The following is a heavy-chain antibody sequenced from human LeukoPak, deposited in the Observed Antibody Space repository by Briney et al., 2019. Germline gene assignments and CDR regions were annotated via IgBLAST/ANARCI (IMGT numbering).Heavy chain of an antibody. D-gene: IGHD6-13*01. V-gene: IGHV3-9*01. CDR1: GFTFDDYA. CDR3: ARDASEAIAAPYYFDY. J-gene: IGHJ4*02. Sequence: PGRSLRLSCAASGFTFDDYAMHWVRQAPGKGLEWVSGISWNSGSIGYADSVKGRFTISRDNAKNSLYLQMNSLRVEDTAVYYCARDASEAIAAPYYFDYWGQGTLVTVSS. CDR2: ISWNSGSI.